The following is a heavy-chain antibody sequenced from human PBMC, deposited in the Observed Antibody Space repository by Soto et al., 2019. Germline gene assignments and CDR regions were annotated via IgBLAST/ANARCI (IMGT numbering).Heavy chain of an antibody. CDR3: AKDSIYGQHRTDY. V-gene: IGHV3-23*01. CDR2: ISGTADTT. Sequence: GGSLRLSCAASGFTFTSYAMSWIRQAPGKGLEWVSAISGTADTTYYADSVKGRFAISRDNSKNTVYLQMNSLRAEDTALYYCAKDSIYGQHRTDYWGQGTLVTVSS. D-gene: IGHD3-10*01. CDR1: GFTFTSYA. J-gene: IGHJ4*02.